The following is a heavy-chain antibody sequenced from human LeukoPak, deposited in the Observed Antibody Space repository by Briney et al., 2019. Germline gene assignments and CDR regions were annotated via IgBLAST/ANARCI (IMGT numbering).Heavy chain of an antibody. CDR3: ARVRSGSYYTDY. CDR1: GFTFSRYW. CDR2: IKQDGNEK. J-gene: IGHJ4*02. D-gene: IGHD1-26*01. Sequence: PGGSLRLSCAASGFTFSRYWMSWVRQAPGKGLEWVANIKQDGNEKYYVDSVKGRFTISRDNAKNSVYLQMNSLRAEDTAVYYCARVRSGSYYTDYWGQGTLVTVSS. V-gene: IGHV3-7*01.